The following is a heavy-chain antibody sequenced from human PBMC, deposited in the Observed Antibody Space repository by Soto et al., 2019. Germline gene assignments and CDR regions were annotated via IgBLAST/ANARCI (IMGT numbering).Heavy chain of an antibody. CDR1: GYTFTNSD. J-gene: IGHJ4*02. CDR2: MNPNSANT. D-gene: IGHD6-6*01. V-gene: IGHV1-8*01. Sequence: ASVKVSCKASGYTFTNSDINWVRQATGQGLEWMGWMNPNSANTGYAQNFQGRVTMTRNTSISTAYMELSSLRSEDTAVYYCARGQRSSSTFDYWGQGTLVTVSS. CDR3: ARGQRSSSTFDY.